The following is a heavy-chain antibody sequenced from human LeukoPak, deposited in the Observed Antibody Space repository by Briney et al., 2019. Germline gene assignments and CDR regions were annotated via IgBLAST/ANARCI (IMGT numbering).Heavy chain of an antibody. Sequence: PGGSLRLSCAVSGFTFSSYSMSWVRQAPGKGLEWVSYISSSGSTIYYADSVKGRFTISRDNAKNSLYLQMNSLRADDTAVYYCARDMSAAGDYWGQGTLVTVSS. D-gene: IGHD6-13*01. V-gene: IGHV3-48*04. J-gene: IGHJ4*02. CDR1: GFTFSSYS. CDR3: ARDMSAAGDY. CDR2: ISSSGSTI.